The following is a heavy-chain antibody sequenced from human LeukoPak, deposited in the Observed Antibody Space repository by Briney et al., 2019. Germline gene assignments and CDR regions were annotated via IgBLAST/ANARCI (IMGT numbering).Heavy chain of an antibody. V-gene: IGHV3-21*01. D-gene: IGHD4-17*01. CDR1: GFTFSSYS. CDR2: ISSSSSYI. J-gene: IGHJ3*02. CDR3: ARDPATRNDYGDYGAAFDI. Sequence: GGSLRLSCAASGFTFSSYSMNWVRQAPGKGLEWVSSISSSSSYIYYADSVKGRLTISRDNAKTSLYLQMNSLRAEDTAVYYCARDPATRNDYGDYGAAFDIWGQGTMVTVSS.